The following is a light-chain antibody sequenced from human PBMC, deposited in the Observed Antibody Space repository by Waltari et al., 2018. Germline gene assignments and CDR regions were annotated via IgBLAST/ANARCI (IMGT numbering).Light chain of an antibody. Sequence: IVLTQSPATLSLSPGERATLSCRASQTVSTSLAWFQQKPGQAPRLLIYDASTRAPGIPARFSGSGSGTDFSLTISSLEPEDFAVYYCHQRSLWPWTFGQGTKVAIK. CDR2: DAS. CDR1: QTVSTS. J-gene: IGKJ1*01. V-gene: IGKV3-11*01. CDR3: HQRSLWPWT.